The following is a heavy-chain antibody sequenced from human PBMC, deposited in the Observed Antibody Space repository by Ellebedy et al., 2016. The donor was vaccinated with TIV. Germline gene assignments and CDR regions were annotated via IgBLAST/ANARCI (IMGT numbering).Heavy chain of an antibody. CDR1: GFTFSSYA. CDR3: ARAPTAIFAHFYYYYYYMDV. V-gene: IGHV3-23*01. CDR2: ISGSGGST. J-gene: IGHJ6*03. Sequence: GGSLRLXCAASGFTFSSYAMSWVRQAPGRRLEWVSAISGSGGSTHYVDSVRGRFTISRDNSKNTLYLQRTSLRAEDTAVYYCARAPTAIFAHFYYYYYYMDVWGKGTTVTVSS. D-gene: IGHD2-21*02.